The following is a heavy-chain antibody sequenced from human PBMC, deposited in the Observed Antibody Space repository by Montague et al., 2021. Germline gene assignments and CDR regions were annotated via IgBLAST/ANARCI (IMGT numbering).Heavy chain of an antibody. Sequence: SLRLSCAASGFTFSTSWIHWVRQAPGKGLVWVSHIKYDGSSTGYADSVTGRFTISRDNAKNTLYLQMNSLRVEDTAVYYCARSAFDGGLDLWGQGTLVTVSS. J-gene: IGHJ4*03. CDR2: IKYDGSST. V-gene: IGHV3-74*01. CDR3: ARSAFDGGLDL. CDR1: GFTFSTSW. D-gene: IGHD2-15*01.